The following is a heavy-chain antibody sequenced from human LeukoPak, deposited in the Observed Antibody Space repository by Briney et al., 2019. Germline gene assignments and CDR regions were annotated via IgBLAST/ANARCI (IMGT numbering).Heavy chain of an antibody. D-gene: IGHD4-11*01. J-gene: IGHJ2*01. CDR1: GGSISSYY. CDR2: IYYSGST. CDR3: ARVGDYSNPYSYWYFDL. Sequence: SETLSLTCTVSGGSISSYYWSWIRQPAGKGLEWIGYIYYSGSTNYNPSLKSRVTISVDTFKNQFSLKLSSVTAADTAVYYCARVGDYSNPYSYWYFDLWGRGTLVTVSS. V-gene: IGHV4-59*01.